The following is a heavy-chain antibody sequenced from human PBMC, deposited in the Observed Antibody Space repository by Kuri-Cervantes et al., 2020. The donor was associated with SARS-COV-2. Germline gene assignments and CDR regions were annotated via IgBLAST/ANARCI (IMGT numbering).Heavy chain of an antibody. CDR1: GFTFSDYY. Sequence: GESLKISCAASGFTFSDYYMSWIRQAPGKGLEWVSYISGSGSTIYYADSVKGRFTISRDNAKNSLYLQMNSLRAEDTAVYYCAREPTSVGRGCSSTSCYYEVDYWGQGTLVTVSS. CDR2: ISGSGSTI. D-gene: IGHD2-2*01. J-gene: IGHJ4*02. V-gene: IGHV3-11*04. CDR3: AREPTSVGRGCSSTSCYYEVDY.